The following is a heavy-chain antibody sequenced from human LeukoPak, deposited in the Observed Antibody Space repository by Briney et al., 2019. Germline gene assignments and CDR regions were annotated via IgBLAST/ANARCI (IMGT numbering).Heavy chain of an antibody. Sequence: GGSLRLSCAASGFTFSNYGMSWARQAPGKGLEWVSVISVVGDTTYYADSVKGRFTISRDSSKNTVFLQMNSLRAEDTAVYYCAKDPHSFLSPVVVDFDQWGQGTLVIVSS. CDR3: AKDPHSFLSPVVVDFDQ. CDR1: GFTFSNYG. J-gene: IGHJ4*02. CDR2: ISVVGDTT. V-gene: IGHV3-23*01. D-gene: IGHD2-15*01.